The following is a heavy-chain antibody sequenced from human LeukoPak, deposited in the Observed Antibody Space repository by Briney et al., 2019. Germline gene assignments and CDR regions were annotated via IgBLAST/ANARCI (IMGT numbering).Heavy chain of an antibody. CDR3: ARDLPGWSDYYYGMDV. D-gene: IGHD2-15*01. CDR2: IYTSGST. CDR1: GGSISSYY. Sequence: SETLSLTCTVSGGSISSYYWSWIRQPAGKGLEWIGRIYTSGSTNYNPSLRSRVTMSVDTSKSQFSLKLSSVTAADTAVYYCARDLPGWSDYYYGMDVWGQGTTVTVSS. V-gene: IGHV4-4*07. J-gene: IGHJ6*02.